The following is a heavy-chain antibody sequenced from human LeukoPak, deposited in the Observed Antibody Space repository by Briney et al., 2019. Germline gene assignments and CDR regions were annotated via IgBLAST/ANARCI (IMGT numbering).Heavy chain of an antibody. J-gene: IGHJ4*02. CDR1: DGSITQTNY. CDR2: VNLPGST. CDR3: AREGGPYRPLDY. Sequence: SQTLCPTCGVSDGSITQTNYCTWVRKPPGKELGWIWEVNLPGSTNYNPALMGRGAICVHTYENHVFLQLTSVAAADPAVYYCAREGGPYRPLDYSGQGTLVTVSS. V-gene: IGHV4-4*02.